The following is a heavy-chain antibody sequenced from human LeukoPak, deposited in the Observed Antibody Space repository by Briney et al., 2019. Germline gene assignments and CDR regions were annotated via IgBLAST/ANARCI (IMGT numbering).Heavy chain of an antibody. J-gene: IGHJ4*02. V-gene: IGHV1-69*05. Sequence: SVKVSCKASGGTFSSYAISWVRQAPGQGLEWMGGIIPIFGTANYAQKLQGRVTMTTDTSTSTAYMELRSLRSDDTAVYYCARVATYYDFWSGYYVQGDFDYWGQGTLVTVSS. CDR1: GGTFSSYA. D-gene: IGHD3-3*01. CDR2: IIPIFGTA. CDR3: ARVATYYDFWSGYYVQGDFDY.